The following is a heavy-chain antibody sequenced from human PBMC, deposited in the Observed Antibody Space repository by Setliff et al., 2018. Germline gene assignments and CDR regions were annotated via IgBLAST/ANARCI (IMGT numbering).Heavy chain of an antibody. CDR3: ARDSGCVRLLSASDI. V-gene: IGHV1-2*02. CDR2: INPNSGGT. CDR1: GYTFTGYY. Sequence: ASVKVSCKASGYTFTGYYMHWVRQAPGQGLEWMGWINPNSGGTNYAQKFQGRVTMTRDTSISTAYMELSRLRSDDTAVYYCARDSGCVRLLSASDIWGQGTMVTVSS. D-gene: IGHD2-15*01. J-gene: IGHJ3*02.